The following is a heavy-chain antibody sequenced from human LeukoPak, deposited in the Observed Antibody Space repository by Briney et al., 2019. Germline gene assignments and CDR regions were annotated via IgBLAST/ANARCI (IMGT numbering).Heavy chain of an antibody. CDR1: GFTFSDYY. V-gene: IGHV3-11*04. CDR3: ARDCSGGSCYSGLFDY. J-gene: IGHJ4*02. CDR2: ISSSGSTI. Sequence: RTGGSLRLSCAASGFTFSDYYMSWIRQAPGKGLEWVSYISSSGSTIYYADSVKGRFTISRDNAKNSLYLQMNSLRAEDTAVYYCARDCSGGSCYSGLFDYWGQGTLVTVSS. D-gene: IGHD2-15*01.